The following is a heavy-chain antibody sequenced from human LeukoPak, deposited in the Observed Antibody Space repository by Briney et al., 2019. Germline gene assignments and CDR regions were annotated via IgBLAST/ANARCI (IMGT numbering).Heavy chain of an antibody. J-gene: IGHJ4*02. D-gene: IGHD6-13*01. CDR3: AKDGSSSWSPSFFDY. V-gene: IGHV3-23*01. Sequence: PGGSLRLSCAASGFTFSGYAMSWVRQAPGKGLEWVSAFSGSGSSTYYADSVKGRFTISRDNSKNTLYLQMNSRRAEDTALYYCAKDGSSSWSPSFFDYWGQGTLVTVSS. CDR1: GFTFSGYA. CDR2: FSGSGSST.